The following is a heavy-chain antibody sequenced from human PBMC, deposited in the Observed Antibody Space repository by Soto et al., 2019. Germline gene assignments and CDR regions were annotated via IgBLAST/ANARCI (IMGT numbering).Heavy chain of an antibody. J-gene: IGHJ4*02. Sequence: ASVKVSCKASGYTFTGYYMHWVRQAPGQGLEWMGWINPNSGGTNYAQKLQGRVTMTTDTSTSTAYMELRSLRSDDTAVYYCARDLTYYYDSSGPSGYWGQGTLVTVSS. D-gene: IGHD3-22*01. CDR2: INPNSGGT. V-gene: IGHV1-2*02. CDR3: ARDLTYYYDSSGPSGY. CDR1: GYTFTGYY.